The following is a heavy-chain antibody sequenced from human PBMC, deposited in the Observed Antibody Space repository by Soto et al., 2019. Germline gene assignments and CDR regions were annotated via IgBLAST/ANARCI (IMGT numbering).Heavy chain of an antibody. CDR1: GFTFSSYS. V-gene: IGHV3-21*01. D-gene: IGHD2-2*01. CDR2: ISSSSSYI. Sequence: EVQLVESGGGLVKPGGSLRLSCAASGFTFSSYSMNWVRQAPGKGLEWVSSISSSSSYIYYADSVKGRFTISRDNAKNSLYLQMISLRAEDTAVYYCARFGTIVVVPAAILFSFRTGLDIWGQGTMVTVSS. J-gene: IGHJ3*02. CDR3: ARFGTIVVVPAAILFSFRTGLDI.